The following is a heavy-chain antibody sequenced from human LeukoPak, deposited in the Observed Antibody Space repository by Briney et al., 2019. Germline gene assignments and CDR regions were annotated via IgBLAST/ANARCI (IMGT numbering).Heavy chain of an antibody. CDR2: IYHSGST. Sequence: SETLSLTCTVSGYSISSGYYWGWIRQPPGKGLEWIGSIYHSGSTYYNPSLKSRVTISVDTSKNQFSLKLSSVTAADTAVHYCARATPGYSSGWYEGPEAFDIWGQGTMVTVSS. D-gene: IGHD6-19*01. CDR3: ARATPGYSSGWYEGPEAFDI. V-gene: IGHV4-38-2*02. CDR1: GYSISSGYY. J-gene: IGHJ3*02.